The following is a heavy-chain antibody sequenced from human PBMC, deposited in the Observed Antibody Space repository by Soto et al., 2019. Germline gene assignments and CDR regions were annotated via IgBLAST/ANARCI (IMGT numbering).Heavy chain of an antibody. CDR3: ASRGVEYSSSSGAFDI. V-gene: IGHV5-51*01. CDR2: IYPGDSDT. D-gene: IGHD6-6*01. CDR1: GYSFTSYW. J-gene: IGHJ3*02. Sequence: GESLKISCKGSGYSFTSYWIGWVRQMTGKGLEWMGIIYPGDSDTRYSPSFQGQVTISADKSISTAYLQWSSLKASDTAMYYCASRGVEYSSSSGAFDIWGQGTMVTVSS.